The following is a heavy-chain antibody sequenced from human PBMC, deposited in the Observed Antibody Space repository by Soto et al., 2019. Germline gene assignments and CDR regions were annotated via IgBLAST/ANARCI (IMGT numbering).Heavy chain of an antibody. CDR3: VRRHVSATGIDWFYP. CDR1: GYTFTSYG. V-gene: IGHV1-3*01. J-gene: IGHJ5*02. D-gene: IGHD6-13*01. Sequence: ASVQVSCTASGYTFTSYGIHWVRQAPGQRLEWMGWINAANGDTKYSPKFQGRVTIIRDTSASTAYMELSSLRSEDTAVYYCVRRHVSATGIDWFYPWGQRTLVTVSS. CDR2: INAANGDT.